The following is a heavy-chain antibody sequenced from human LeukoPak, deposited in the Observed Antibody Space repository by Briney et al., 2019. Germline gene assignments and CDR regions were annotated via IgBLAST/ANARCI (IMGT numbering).Heavy chain of an antibody. CDR2: ITSGGST. J-gene: IGHJ4*02. D-gene: IGHD6-13*01. V-gene: IGHV3-23*01. CDR3: AKWAAMTRFDY. CDR1: GFTFSNAW. Sequence: PGGSLRLSCAASGFTFSNAWMTWVRQAPGKGLEWVSGITSGGSTYYADSVKGRFTISRDNSKNTLYLQMNSLRAEDTAVYFCAKWAAMTRFDYWGQGTLVTVSS.